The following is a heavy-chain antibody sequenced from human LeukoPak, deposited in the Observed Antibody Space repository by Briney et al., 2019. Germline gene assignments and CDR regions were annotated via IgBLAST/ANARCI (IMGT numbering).Heavy chain of an antibody. CDR3: ARDHDVGRSGYGLDAFDI. CDR1: GFTFSSYS. D-gene: IGHD3-3*01. J-gene: IGHJ3*02. V-gene: IGHV3-21*01. CDR2: ISSSSSYI. Sequence: KPGGSLRLSCAASGFTFSSYSMNWVRQAPGKGLEWVSSISSSSSYIYYADSVKGRFTISRDNAKNSLYLQMNSLRAEDTAVYYCARDHDVGRSGYGLDAFDIWGQGTMVTVSS.